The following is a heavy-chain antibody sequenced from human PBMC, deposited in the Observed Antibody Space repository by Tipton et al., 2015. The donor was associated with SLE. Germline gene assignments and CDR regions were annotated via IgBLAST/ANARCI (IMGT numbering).Heavy chain of an antibody. CDR3: GRDPLLYDYYIDV. J-gene: IGHJ6*03. Sequence: SLRLSCAASGFSFDDYAIHWVRQAPGKGLEWVSGISWNSNIIGYGDSVKGRFTISRDNAKNSLYLQMNSLRAEDTAVYYCGRDPLLYDYYIDVWGKGTTFTVSS. CDR2: ISWNSNII. V-gene: IGHV3-9*01. CDR1: GFSFDDYA.